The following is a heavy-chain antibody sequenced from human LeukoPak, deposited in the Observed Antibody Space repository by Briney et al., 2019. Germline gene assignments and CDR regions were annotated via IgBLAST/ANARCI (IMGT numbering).Heavy chain of an antibody. D-gene: IGHD6-13*01. V-gene: IGHV3-48*03. CDR3: ARGLYSNSGGWFDS. CDR2: ISNTGKTI. CDR1: GFTFSTYE. J-gene: IGHJ5*01. Sequence: GGSLRLSCAASGFTFSTYEMNWVRQAPGKGLEWISFISNTGKTIYNADSVKGRLTISRDNAQNSLLQLNSLRAEDTAVYYCARGLYSNSGGWFDSWGQGTLVTVSS.